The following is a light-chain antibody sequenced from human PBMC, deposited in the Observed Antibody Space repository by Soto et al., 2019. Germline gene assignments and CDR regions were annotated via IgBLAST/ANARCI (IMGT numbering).Light chain of an antibody. CDR1: QGISSY. Sequence: DIQMTQSPSILSASVGDRVTITCRASQGISSYLNWYQQKPGKAPKLLIYAASSLQSGVPSRFSGSGSGTDFTLTISSLQPEDFATYYCQQSYSTPSTFGQGTKVDIK. CDR3: QQSYSTPST. V-gene: IGKV1-39*01. J-gene: IGKJ1*01. CDR2: AAS.